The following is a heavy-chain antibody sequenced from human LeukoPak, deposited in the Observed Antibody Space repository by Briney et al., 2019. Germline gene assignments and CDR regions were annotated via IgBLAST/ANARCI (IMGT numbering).Heavy chain of an antibody. Sequence: GGSLRLSCAVSGFTFSGFWMSWSRQAPGKGLEWVASINSDGSEGYYADSVKGRFTISRDNAKNSLYLQMNSLRAEDTAVYYCARGTSPRGIYWGQGTLVTVSS. CDR2: INSDGSEG. CDR1: GFTFSGFW. CDR3: ARGTSPRGIY. V-gene: IGHV3-7*01. J-gene: IGHJ4*02. D-gene: IGHD3-16*01.